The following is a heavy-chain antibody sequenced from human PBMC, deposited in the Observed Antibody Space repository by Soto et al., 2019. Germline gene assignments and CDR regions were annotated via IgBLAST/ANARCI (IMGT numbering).Heavy chain of an antibody. CDR2: IDNTGSSA. V-gene: IGHV3-74*01. D-gene: IGHD5-12*01. Sequence: EVRLVESGGGLVQPGGSLRLPCAASGFPFSSHWLQWVRQVPGRGLVWVSRIDNTGSSAIYADSVRGRFTVSRDNAKDTLYLHMNSLRAEDTAVYYCATLNGYDYWGQGTLVTVSS. CDR1: GFPFSSHW. J-gene: IGHJ4*02. CDR3: ATLNGYDY.